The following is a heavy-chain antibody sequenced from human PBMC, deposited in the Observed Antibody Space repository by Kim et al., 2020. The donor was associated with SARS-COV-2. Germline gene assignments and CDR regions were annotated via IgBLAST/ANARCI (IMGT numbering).Heavy chain of an antibody. CDR1: GFSLSTSEVG. CDR3: ARSRGYSSNWYFDF. D-gene: IGHD6-13*01. J-gene: IGHJ4*02. V-gene: IGHV2-5*02. CDR2: IYWDDDK. Sequence: SGPTLVNPTQTLTLTCTLSGFSLSTSEVGVGWIRQPPGKALEWLALIYWDDDKRYSPSLKSRLTITKDTSKNQVVLTMTNMDPVDIATYYCARSRGYSSNWYFDFWGQGTLVTVSS.